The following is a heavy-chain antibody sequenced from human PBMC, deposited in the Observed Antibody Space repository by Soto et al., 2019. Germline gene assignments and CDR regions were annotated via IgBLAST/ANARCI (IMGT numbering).Heavy chain of an antibody. Sequence: ESGGGLVKPGGSLRLSCAASGFTFSSYSMNWVRQAPGKGLEWVSSISSSSSYIYYADSVKGRFTISRDNAKNSLYLQMNSLRAEDTAVYYCARSLPRRGAFDIWGQGTMVTVSS. J-gene: IGHJ3*02. V-gene: IGHV3-21*01. CDR1: GFTFSSYS. CDR2: ISSSSSYI. CDR3: ARSLPRRGAFDI.